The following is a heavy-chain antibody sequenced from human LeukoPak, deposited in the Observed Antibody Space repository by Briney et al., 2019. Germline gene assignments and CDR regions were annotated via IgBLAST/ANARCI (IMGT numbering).Heavy chain of an antibody. J-gene: IGHJ4*02. CDR2: ISTSGTAV. Sequence: GGSLRLSCAASGFTFSDYYMSWIRQAPGKGLEWVSYISTSGTAVYYADSVKGRFTISRDNAKNSLYLQMNSLRAEDTAVYYCAKSFGPVIAAAGTGADWGQGILVTVSS. D-gene: IGHD6-13*01. CDR3: AKSFGPVIAAAGTGAD. V-gene: IGHV3-11*01. CDR1: GFTFSDYY.